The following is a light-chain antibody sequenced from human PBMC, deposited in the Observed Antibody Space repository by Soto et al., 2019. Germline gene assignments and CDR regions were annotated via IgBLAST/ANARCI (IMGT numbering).Light chain of an antibody. Sequence: DIVMTQSPDSLAVSLGERATINCKSSQRILSSSTNKNYLAWYQQRPGQSPKLLIYWASTRESGVPDRFSGSGSGTYFTLTISSLQAEDVAVYYWQQYDNTPYTFGQGTKLELK. CDR3: QQYDNTPYT. CDR1: QRILSSSTNKNY. J-gene: IGKJ2*01. CDR2: WAS. V-gene: IGKV4-1*01.